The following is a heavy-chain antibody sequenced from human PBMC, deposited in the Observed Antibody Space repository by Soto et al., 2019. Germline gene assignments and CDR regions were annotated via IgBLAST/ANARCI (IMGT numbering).Heavy chain of an antibody. CDR3: ARDQKQWLASIYYYYGMDV. Sequence: KQSQTLSLTCAISGDSVSSNSAAWNWIRQSPSRGLEWLGRTYYRSKWYNDYAVSVKSRITINPDTSKNQFSLQLNSVTPEDTAVYYCARDQKQWLASIYYYYGMDVWGQGTTVTVSS. CDR1: GDSVSSNSAA. V-gene: IGHV6-1*01. CDR2: TYYRSKWYN. J-gene: IGHJ6*02. D-gene: IGHD6-19*01.